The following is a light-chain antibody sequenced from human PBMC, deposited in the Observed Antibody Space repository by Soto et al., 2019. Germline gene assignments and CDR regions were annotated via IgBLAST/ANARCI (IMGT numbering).Light chain of an antibody. V-gene: IGKV2-30*01. CDR3: MQGTHWYT. J-gene: IGKJ2*01. CDR2: KGS. CDR1: QSLAYSDGNTY. Sequence: DVVMTQSPLSLPVTLGQPASISCSSSQSLAYSDGNTYLSWFQQRPGQSPRRLMYKGSNRDSGVPDRFSGSGSGTDFTLKISRVEAEDVGVYYCMQGTHWYTFGQGTKLEI.